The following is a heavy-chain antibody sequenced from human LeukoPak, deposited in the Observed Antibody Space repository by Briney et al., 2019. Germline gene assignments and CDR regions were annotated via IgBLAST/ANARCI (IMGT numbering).Heavy chain of an antibody. D-gene: IGHD3-10*01. CDR3: ATVRYYYGSGSLDY. Sequence: ASVKVSCKASGYTFTIYYIHWVRQAPGKGLEWMGGFDPEDGETIYAQKFQGRVTMTEDTSTDTAYMELSSLRSEDTAVYYCATVRYYYGSGSLDYWGQGTLVTVSS. V-gene: IGHV1-24*01. J-gene: IGHJ4*02. CDR2: FDPEDGET. CDR1: GYTFTIYY.